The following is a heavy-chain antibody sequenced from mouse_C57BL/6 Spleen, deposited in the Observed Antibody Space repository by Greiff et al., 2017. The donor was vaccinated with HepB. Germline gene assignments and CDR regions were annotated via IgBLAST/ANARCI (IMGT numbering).Heavy chain of an antibody. D-gene: IGHD4-1*01. V-gene: IGHV1-61*01. CDR1: GYTFTSYW. J-gene: IGHJ2*01. CDR3: ARSGRGGFDY. CDR2: IYPSDSET. Sequence: QVQLQQPGAELVRPGSSVKLSRKASGYTFTSYWMDWVKQRPGQGLEWIGNIYPSDSETHYNQKFKDKATLTVDKSSSTAYMQLSSLTSEDSAVYYCARSGRGGFDYWGQGTTLTVSS.